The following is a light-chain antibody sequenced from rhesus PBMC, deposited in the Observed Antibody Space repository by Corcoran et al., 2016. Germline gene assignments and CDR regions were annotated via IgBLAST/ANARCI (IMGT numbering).Light chain of an antibody. V-gene: IGLV3S11*01. CDR1: SLKTYY. Sequence: SSGLTQEPALSVALGHTVRMTCQGDSLKTYYARWYQPKAGQVPVLVIYGTTNRPSGIPGRFSGSWSGNTGSLTITGAQVEDEADYYGGSWDNSGNHPDVFGSGTKLTVL. J-gene: IGLJ6*01. CDR2: GTT. CDR3: GSWDNSGNHPDV.